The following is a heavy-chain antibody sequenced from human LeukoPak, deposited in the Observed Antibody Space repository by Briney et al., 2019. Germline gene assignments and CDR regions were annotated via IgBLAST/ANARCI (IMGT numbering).Heavy chain of an antibody. D-gene: IGHD2-2*01. J-gene: IGHJ4*02. CDR3: ARYQVGADYYFDY. V-gene: IGHV4-59*08. Sequence: SETLSLTCTVSGGSISSYYWSWIRQPPGKGLEWIGYIYYSGSTNYNPSLKSRVTISVDTSKNQFSLNLSSVTAADTAVYYCARYQVGADYYFDYWGQGTLVTVSS. CDR1: GGSISSYY. CDR2: IYYSGST.